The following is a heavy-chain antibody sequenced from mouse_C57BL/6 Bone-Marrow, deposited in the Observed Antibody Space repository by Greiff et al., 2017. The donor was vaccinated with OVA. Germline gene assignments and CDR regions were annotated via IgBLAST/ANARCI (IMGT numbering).Heavy chain of an antibody. Sequence: EVQLQQSGADLVRPGSSVKLSCTTSGYTFTSYGLNWMQQRPGQGLEWIGYIYIGNGYTEYNEKFTGKATLTSDTSYSTAYMQLSSLTSEDSAIYFCAKSYSNYPLGYWGQGTTLTVSS. CDR2: IYIGNGYT. CDR3: AKSYSNYPLGY. J-gene: IGHJ2*01. V-gene: IGHV1-58*01. D-gene: IGHD2-5*01. CDR1: GYTFTSYG.